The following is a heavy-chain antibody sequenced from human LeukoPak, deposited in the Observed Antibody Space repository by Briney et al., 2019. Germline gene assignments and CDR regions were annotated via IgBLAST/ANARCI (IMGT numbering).Heavy chain of an antibody. Sequence: ASVKVSCKASGYTFTGYYMHWVRQAPGQGLEWMGWINPNSDGTNYAQKFQGRVTMTRDTSISTPYMELSRLGSDDTAVYYCARDVQGQRLKDYWGQGTLVTVSS. CDR3: ARDVQGQRLKDY. D-gene: IGHD6-25*01. J-gene: IGHJ4*02. CDR2: INPNSDGT. V-gene: IGHV1-2*02. CDR1: GYTFTGYY.